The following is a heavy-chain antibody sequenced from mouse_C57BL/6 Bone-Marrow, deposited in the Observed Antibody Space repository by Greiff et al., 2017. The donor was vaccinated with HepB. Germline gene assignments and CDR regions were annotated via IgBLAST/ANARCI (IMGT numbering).Heavy chain of an antibody. J-gene: IGHJ1*03. CDR2: IRSKSNNYAT. D-gene: IGHD1-1*01. CDR3: VRRPDYYGSSYRYFDV. V-gene: IGHV10-1*01. Sequence: EVQLVESGGGLVQPKGSLKLSCAASGFSFNTYAMNWVRQAPGKGLEWVARIRSKSNNYATYYADSVKDRFTISRDDSESMLYLQMNNLKTEDTAMYYCVRRPDYYGSSYRYFDVWGTGTTVTVSS. CDR1: GFSFNTYA.